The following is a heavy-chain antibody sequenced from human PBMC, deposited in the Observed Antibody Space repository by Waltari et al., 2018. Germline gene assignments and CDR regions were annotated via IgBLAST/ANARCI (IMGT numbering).Heavy chain of an antibody. V-gene: IGHV4-59*01. J-gene: IGHJ6*03. CDR1: GGSISSYY. CDR2: IYYSGST. CDR3: ARGSQRGYSYGHHYYYYMDV. Sequence: QVQLQESGPGLVKPSETLSLTCTVSGGSISSYYWSWIRQPPGKGLEWIGYIYYSGSTNSNPSLKSRVTISVDTSKNQFSLKLSSVTAADTAVYYCARGSQRGYSYGHHYYYYMDVWGKGTTVTVSS. D-gene: IGHD5-18*01.